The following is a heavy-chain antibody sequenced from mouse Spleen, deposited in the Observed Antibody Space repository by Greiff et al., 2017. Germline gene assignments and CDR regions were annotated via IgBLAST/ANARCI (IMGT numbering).Heavy chain of an antibody. J-gene: IGHJ3*01. CDR3: ARERDGEFAY. CDR1: GYTFTSYW. CDR2: IYPSDSET. Sequence: VQLQQPGAELVRPGSSVKLSCKASGYTFTSYWMDWVKQRPGQGLEWIGNIYPSDSETHYNQKFKDKATLTVDKSSSTAYMQLSSLTSEDSAVYYCARERDGEFAYWGQGTLVTVSA. V-gene: IGHV1-61*01. D-gene: IGHD3-3*01.